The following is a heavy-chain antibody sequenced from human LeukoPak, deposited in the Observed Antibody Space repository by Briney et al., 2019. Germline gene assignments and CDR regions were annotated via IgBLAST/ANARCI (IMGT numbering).Heavy chain of an antibody. CDR2: IYYSGST. CDR1: GGSISSYY. CDR3: AREPRAWFGDYYYYYMDV. Sequence: SETLSLTCTVSGGSISSYYWSWIRQPPGKGLEWIGYIYYSGSTNYNPSLKSRVTISVDTSKNQFSLKLSSVTAADTAVYYCAREPRAWFGDYYYYYMDVWGKGTTVTVSS. D-gene: IGHD3-10*01. V-gene: IGHV4-59*01. J-gene: IGHJ6*03.